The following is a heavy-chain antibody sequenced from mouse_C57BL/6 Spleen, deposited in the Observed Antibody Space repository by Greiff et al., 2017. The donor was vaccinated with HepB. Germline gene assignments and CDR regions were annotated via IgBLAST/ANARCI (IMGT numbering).Heavy chain of an antibody. J-gene: IGHJ4*01. Sequence: EVMLVESGGGLVKPGGSLKLSCAASGFTFSSYTMSWVRQTPEKRLEWVATISGGGGNTYYPDSVKGRFTISRDNAKNTLYLQMSSLRSEDTALYYCASPFYYDYEDAMDYWGQGTSVTVSS. V-gene: IGHV5-9*01. CDR1: GFTFSSYT. CDR3: ASPFYYDYEDAMDY. D-gene: IGHD2-4*01. CDR2: ISGGGGNT.